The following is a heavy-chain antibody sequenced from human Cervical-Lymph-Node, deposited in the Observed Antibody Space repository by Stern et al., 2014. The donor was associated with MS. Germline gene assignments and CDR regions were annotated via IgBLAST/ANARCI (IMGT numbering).Heavy chain of an antibody. J-gene: IGHJ4*02. Sequence: VHLVESGAEVKKPGASVKVSCKASGYTFTGYYIHWVRQAPGQGLEWVGWIIPNNGDTNYAQNFQGRVTMTRDTSISTAYMELSRLRSDDTAVYYCAKDGYNYWGQGTLVTVSS. V-gene: IGHV1-2*02. CDR1: GYTFTGYY. D-gene: IGHD5-24*01. CDR2: IIPNNGDT. CDR3: AKDGYNY.